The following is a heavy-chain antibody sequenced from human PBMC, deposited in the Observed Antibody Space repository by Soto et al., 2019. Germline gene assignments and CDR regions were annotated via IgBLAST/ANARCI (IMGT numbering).Heavy chain of an antibody. CDR3: AKDRGCSGGSCYPDHGY. V-gene: IGHV3-23*01. Sequence: GGSLRLSCAASGFTFSSYAMSWVRQAPGKGLEWVSAISGSGGSTYYADSVKGRFTISRDNSKNTLYLQMNSLRAEDTAVYYCAKDRGCSGGSCYPDHGYWGQGTLVTVSS. D-gene: IGHD2-15*01. J-gene: IGHJ4*02. CDR2: ISGSGGST. CDR1: GFTFSSYA.